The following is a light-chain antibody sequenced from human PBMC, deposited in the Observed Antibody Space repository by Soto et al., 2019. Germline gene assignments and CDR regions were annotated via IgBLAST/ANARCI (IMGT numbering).Light chain of an antibody. J-gene: IGKJ2*01. V-gene: IGKV1-9*01. CDR2: AAS. CDR1: QGISSY. Sequence: DIQLTQSPSFLSASVGDRVTITCRASQGISSYLAWYQQKPGKAPKLLIYAASTLQSGVPSRFRGSGSGTKFPLTTSSLQPKVFQTYYCKQLNIYPPYTLGQGTKLEIK. CDR3: KQLNIYPPYT.